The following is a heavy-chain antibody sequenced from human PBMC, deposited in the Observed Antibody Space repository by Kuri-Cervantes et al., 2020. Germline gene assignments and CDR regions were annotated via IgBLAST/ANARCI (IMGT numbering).Heavy chain of an antibody. CDR1: GYTFTGYY. CDR2: INPNSGGI. J-gene: IGHJ4*02. Sequence: ASVKVSCKASGYTFTGYYMHWVRQAPGQGLEWMGWINPNSGGINYAQKFQGRVTMTRDTSISTAYMELSRLRSDDTAVYYCARYGSGSPYFDYWGQGTLVTVSS. D-gene: IGHD3-10*01. V-gene: IGHV1-2*02. CDR3: ARYGSGSPYFDY.